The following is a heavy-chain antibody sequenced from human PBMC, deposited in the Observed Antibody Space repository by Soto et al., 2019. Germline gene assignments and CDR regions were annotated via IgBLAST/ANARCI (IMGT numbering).Heavy chain of an antibody. CDR1: GYTFTSYG. CDR2: ISAYNGNT. J-gene: IGHJ4*02. D-gene: IGHD2-15*01. V-gene: IGHV1-18*04. Sequence: ASVKVSCKASGYTFTSYGISWVRQAPGQGLEWMGGISAYNGNTNYAQKLQGRVTMTTDTSTSTAYMELRSLRSDDTAVYYCAIDGPLVVVVAATVIFDYWGQGTLVTVSS. CDR3: AIDGPLVVVVAATVIFDY.